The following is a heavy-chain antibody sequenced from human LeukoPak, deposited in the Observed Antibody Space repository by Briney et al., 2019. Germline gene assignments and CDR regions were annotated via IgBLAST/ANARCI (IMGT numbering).Heavy chain of an antibody. D-gene: IGHD3-3*01. J-gene: IGHJ3*02. Sequence: GGSLRLSCAASGFTFSSYWMSWVRQAPGEGLEWVANIKQDGSEKYYVDSVKGRFTISRDNAKNSLYLQMNSLRAEDTAVYYCAREIYDFWSGYSSHDAFDIWGQGTMVTVSS. V-gene: IGHV3-7*01. CDR3: AREIYDFWSGYSSHDAFDI. CDR1: GFTFSSYW. CDR2: IKQDGSEK.